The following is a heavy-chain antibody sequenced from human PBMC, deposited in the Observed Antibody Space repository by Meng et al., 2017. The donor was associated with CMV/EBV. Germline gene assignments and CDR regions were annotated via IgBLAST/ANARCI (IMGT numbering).Heavy chain of an antibody. CDR2: ISSGGSTI. Sequence: WGSLRLSCVASGFTFSSYEMYWVRQAPGKGLEWISYISSGGSTIHYADSVNGRFDISRDNAENSVYLQMNGLRAEDTATYYCARGGYYDFWSGYYHEYWGQGTLVTVSS. V-gene: IGHV3-48*03. D-gene: IGHD3-3*01. CDR3: ARGGYYDFWSGYYHEY. CDR1: GFTFSSYE. J-gene: IGHJ4*02.